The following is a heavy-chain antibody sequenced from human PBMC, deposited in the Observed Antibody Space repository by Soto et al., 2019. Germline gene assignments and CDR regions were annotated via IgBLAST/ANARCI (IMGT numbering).Heavy chain of an antibody. D-gene: IGHD2-2*01. Sequence: QLQLQESGSGLVKPSQTLSLTCAVSGGSISSGGYSWSWILQPPGKGLEWIGYIYHSRVTYYNPSLKSRVTLSVDRSKNQFSLKLSSVTGADTAVYYCARDSGDCSSTSCSRGMDVWGQGTTVTVSS. J-gene: IGHJ6*02. CDR2: IYHSRVT. CDR3: ARDSGDCSSTSCSRGMDV. CDR1: GGSISSGGYS. V-gene: IGHV4-30-2*01.